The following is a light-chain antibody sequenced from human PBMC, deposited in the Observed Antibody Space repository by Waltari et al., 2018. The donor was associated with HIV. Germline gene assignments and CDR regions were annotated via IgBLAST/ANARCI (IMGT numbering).Light chain of an antibody. CDR1: KTISSSY. CDR3: QQYGTVPIT. CDR2: STS. V-gene: IGKV3-20*01. Sequence: EIVLTQSPGTLSLSPGERAILSCRASKTISSSYIAWYQQRPGQAPRLRMYSTSRRATDIPDRFRGSGCGTDFTLTINRLEPEDFAVFYCQQYGTVPITFGGGTKVEIK. J-gene: IGKJ4*01.